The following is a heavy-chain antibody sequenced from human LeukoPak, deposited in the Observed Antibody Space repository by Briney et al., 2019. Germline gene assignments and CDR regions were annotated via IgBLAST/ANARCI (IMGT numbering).Heavy chain of an antibody. J-gene: IGHJ6*03. D-gene: IGHD3-3*01. V-gene: IGHV1-8*01. CDR3: ARAGFWSKDYYYYYYMDV. CDR1: GYTFTSYD. Sequence: ASVKVSCKASGYTFTSYDINWVRQATGQGLEWMGWMNPNSGNTGYAQKFQGRVTMTRNTSISTAYMELSSLRSEDTAVYYCARAGFWSKDYYYYYYMDVWGKGTTVTVSS. CDR2: MNPNSGNT.